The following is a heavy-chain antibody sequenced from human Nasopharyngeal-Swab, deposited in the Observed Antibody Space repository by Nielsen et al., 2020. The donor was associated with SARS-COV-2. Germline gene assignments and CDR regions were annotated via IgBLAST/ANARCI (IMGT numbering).Heavy chain of an antibody. V-gene: IGHV3-33*01. CDR2: IWYDGSET. CDR3: ARDNRGGTLPNWFDT. J-gene: IGHJ5*02. D-gene: IGHD3-10*01. CDR1: GFTFSSHG. Sequence: GESLKISCAVSGFTFSSHGMHWVRQAPGKGLEWVAGIWYDGSETHYAGSVKGRITISRDNSKRMLYLQIDDLRDEGTAIYYCARDNRGGTLPNWFDTWGQGSLVTVSS.